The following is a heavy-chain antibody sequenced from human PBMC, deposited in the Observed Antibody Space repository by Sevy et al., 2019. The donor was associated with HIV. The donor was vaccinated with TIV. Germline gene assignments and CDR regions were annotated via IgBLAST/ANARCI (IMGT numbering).Heavy chain of an antibody. CDR1: GFTFSSYS. D-gene: IGHD2-15*01. J-gene: IGHJ4*02. Sequence: GGSLRLSCAASGFTFSSYSMNWVRQAPGKGLEWVSSISSSSSYIYYADSVKGRFTISRDNAKNSLYLQMNSLRAEDTAVYYCAREVTHNYYCSGGSCYSGYFGYWGQGTLVTVSS. CDR3: AREVTHNYYCSGGSCYSGYFGY. CDR2: ISSSSSYI. V-gene: IGHV3-21*01.